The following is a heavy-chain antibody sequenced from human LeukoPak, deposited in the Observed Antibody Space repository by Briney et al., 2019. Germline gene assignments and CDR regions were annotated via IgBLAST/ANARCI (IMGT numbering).Heavy chain of an antibody. Sequence: GASVKVSCKVSGYTPTELSMHWVRQASGKGLEWMGGFDPEDGETIYAQKFQGRVTITRNTSISTAYMELSSLRSEDTAVYYCARGTYDFWSGHGINWFDPWGQGTLVTVSS. V-gene: IGHV1-24*01. CDR1: GYTPTELS. J-gene: IGHJ5*02. CDR2: FDPEDGET. CDR3: ARGTYDFWSGHGINWFDP. D-gene: IGHD3-3*01.